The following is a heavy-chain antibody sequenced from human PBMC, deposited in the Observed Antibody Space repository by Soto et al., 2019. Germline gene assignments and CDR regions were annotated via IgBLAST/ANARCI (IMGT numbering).Heavy chain of an antibody. D-gene: IGHD3-10*01. CDR3: ARDRLYGAGLIDV. J-gene: IGHJ6*02. V-gene: IGHV3-30-3*01. CDR1: GFTFSSYG. Sequence: QVQLVESGGGVVQPGRSLRLSCAASGFTFSSYGMHWVRQAPGKGLEWVAVISSDGSDKYYADSVKGRFTISRDNSKNTLYEQLNRMRAEDTALYYCARDRLYGAGLIDVWGQGTTVTASS. CDR2: ISSDGSDK.